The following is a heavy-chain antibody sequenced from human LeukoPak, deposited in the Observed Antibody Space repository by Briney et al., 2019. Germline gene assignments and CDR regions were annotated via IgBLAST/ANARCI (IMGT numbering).Heavy chain of an antibody. Sequence: PGGSLRLSCAASGFPFSTHSLNWVRQAPGKGLEWVSSISAGGDFVYYGDSVKGRFTMSRDNAKNSLHLQMDSLTAEDTAVYYCVRDKYDRCNYAYFDSWGHGTLVTVSS. CDR1: GFPFSTHS. J-gene: IGHJ4*01. D-gene: IGHD3-22*01. V-gene: IGHV3-21*01. CDR2: ISAGGDFV. CDR3: VRDKYDRCNYAYFDS.